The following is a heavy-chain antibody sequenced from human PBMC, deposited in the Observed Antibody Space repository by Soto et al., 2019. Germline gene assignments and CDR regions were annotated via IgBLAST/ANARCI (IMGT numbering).Heavy chain of an antibody. D-gene: IGHD6-19*01. Sequence: ESGGGVVRPGGSLRLSCAASGFTFDDYGMSWVRQAPGKGLEWVSGINWNGGSTGYADSVKGRFTISRDNAKNSLYLQMNSLRAEDTALYHCARHLSSGWYYDAFDIWGQGTMVTVSS. CDR2: INWNGGST. CDR3: ARHLSSGWYYDAFDI. V-gene: IGHV3-20*01. J-gene: IGHJ3*02. CDR1: GFTFDDYG.